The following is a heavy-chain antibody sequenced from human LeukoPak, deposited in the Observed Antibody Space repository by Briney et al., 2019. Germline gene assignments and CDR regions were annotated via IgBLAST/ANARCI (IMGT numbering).Heavy chain of an antibody. V-gene: IGHV4-61*01. J-gene: IGHJ5*02. CDR3: ARDSDYYDSSGYIP. D-gene: IGHD3-22*01. CDR2: ISYSGST. CDR1: GGSINSGTYY. Sequence: SETLSLTCTVSGGSINSGTYYWSWIRQPPGKGLEWIGYISYSGSTNYNPSLKNRVTISLDTSKNQFSLRLSSVTAADTAVYYCARDSDYYDSSGYIPWGQGTLVTVSS.